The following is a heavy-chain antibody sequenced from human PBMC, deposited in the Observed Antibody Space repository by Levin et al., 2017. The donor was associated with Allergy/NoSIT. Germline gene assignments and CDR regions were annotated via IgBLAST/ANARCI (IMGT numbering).Heavy chain of an antibody. CDR3: ARDLDYGGWFDP. J-gene: IGHJ5*02. CDR1: GYTFINYR. D-gene: IGHD3/OR15-3a*01. V-gene: IGHV1-18*01. Sequence: ASVKVSCKASGYTFINYRISWVRQAPGQGLEWMGWISPYNGNTIYAQNLQGRVTMTTDTSTSTAYMELRSLRSDDTAVYYCARDLDYGGWFDPWGQGTLVTVSS. CDR2: ISPYNGNT.